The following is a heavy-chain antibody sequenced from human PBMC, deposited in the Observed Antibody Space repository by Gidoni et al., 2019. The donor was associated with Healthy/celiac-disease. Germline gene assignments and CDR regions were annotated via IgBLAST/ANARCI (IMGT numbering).Heavy chain of an antibody. Sequence: QLQLQESGPGLVQPSETLSLTCIVSGGFISSSSYYWGWSRQPPGKGLEWIGSIYYSGSTYYNPSLKSRVTISVDTSKNQFSLKLSSVTAADTAVYYCARGIDYTLNDAFDIWGQGTMVTVSS. J-gene: IGHJ3*02. CDR3: ARGIDYTLNDAFDI. CDR2: IYYSGST. CDR1: GGFISSSSYY. D-gene: IGHD4-4*01. V-gene: IGHV4-39*07.